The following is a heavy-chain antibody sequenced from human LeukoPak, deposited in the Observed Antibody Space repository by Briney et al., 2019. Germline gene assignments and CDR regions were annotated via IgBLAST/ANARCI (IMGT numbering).Heavy chain of an antibody. CDR3: ARADSGWYYFDY. V-gene: IGHV3-66*01. CDR1: GFTVSSNY. J-gene: IGHJ4*02. D-gene: IGHD6-19*01. Sequence: GGSLRLSCAASGFTVSSNYMSWVHQAPGKGLEWVSVIYSGGYTYYADSVKGRFSISRDNSKNTLYLQMKSLGVEDTAVYYCARADSGWYYFDYWGQGTLVTVSS. CDR2: IYSGGYT.